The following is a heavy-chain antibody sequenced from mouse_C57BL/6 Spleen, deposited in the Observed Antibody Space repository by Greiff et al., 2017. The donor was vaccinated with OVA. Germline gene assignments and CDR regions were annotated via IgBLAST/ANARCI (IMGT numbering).Heavy chain of an antibody. CDR2: ISSGSSTI. CDR1: GFTFSDYG. D-gene: IGHD2-4*01. V-gene: IGHV5-17*01. J-gene: IGHJ2*01. CDR3: ARLDYDSY. Sequence: EVHLVESGGGLVKPGGSLKLSCAASGFTFSDYGMHWVRQAPEKGLEWVAYISSGSSTIYYADTVKGRFTISRDNAKNTLCLQMTSLRAEDKAMYYCARLDYDSYWGQGTTRTVSS.